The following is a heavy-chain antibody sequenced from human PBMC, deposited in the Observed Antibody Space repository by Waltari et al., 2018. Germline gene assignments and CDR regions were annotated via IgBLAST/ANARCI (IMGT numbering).Heavy chain of an antibody. CDR2: IKQDGSEK. Sequence: EVQLVESGGGLVQPGGSLRLSCAASGFTFSSYWMSWVRQAPGKGLEWVANIKQDGSEKYYVDSVNGRFTISRDNAKNSLYLQMNSLRAEDTAVYYCARESYYYDSSGTRWGQGTLVTVSS. CDR1: GFTFSSYW. CDR3: ARESYYYDSSGTR. V-gene: IGHV3-7*01. J-gene: IGHJ4*02. D-gene: IGHD3-22*01.